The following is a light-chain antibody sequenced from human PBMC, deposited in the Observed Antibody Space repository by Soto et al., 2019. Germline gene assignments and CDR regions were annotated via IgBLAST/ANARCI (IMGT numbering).Light chain of an antibody. J-gene: IGKJ4*01. CDR2: GAS. V-gene: IGKV1-39*01. CDR3: LQSYRTPLT. Sequence: DIHMTQSPSTLSVSVGDIVTSTWRASQSINNYLSWYQQKPGKAPNLLIFGASTLQSGVPSRFSGSGSGTDFTLTISSLQPEDFATYYCLQSYRTPLTFGGGTKVDIK. CDR1: QSINNY.